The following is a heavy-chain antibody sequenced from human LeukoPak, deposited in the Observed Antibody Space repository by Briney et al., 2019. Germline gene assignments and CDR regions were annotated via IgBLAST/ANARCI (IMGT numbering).Heavy chain of an antibody. V-gene: IGHV1-24*01. Sequence: ASVKVSCKVSGYTLTELSMHWVRQAPGKGLEWMGGFDPEDGETIYAQKFQGRVTMTEDTSTDTAYMELSSLRSEDTAVYYCASGEPAPYYYYYMDVWGKGTTVTVSS. J-gene: IGHJ6*03. D-gene: IGHD1-14*01. CDR2: FDPEDGET. CDR3: ASGEPAPYYYYYMDV. CDR1: GYTLTELS.